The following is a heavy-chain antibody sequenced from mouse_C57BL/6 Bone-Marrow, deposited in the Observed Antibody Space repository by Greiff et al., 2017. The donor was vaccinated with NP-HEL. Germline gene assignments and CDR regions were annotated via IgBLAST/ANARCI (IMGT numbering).Heavy chain of an antibody. V-gene: IGHV1-26*01. J-gene: IGHJ3*01. Sequence: EVQLQQSGPELVKPGASVKISCKASGYTFTDYYMNWVKQSHGKSLEWIGDINPNNGGTSYNQKFKGKATLTVDKSSSTAYMELRSLTSEDSAVYYCAREEGIYYYGRPSFAYWGQGTLVTVSA. CDR1: GYTFTDYY. D-gene: IGHD1-1*01. CDR3: AREEGIYYYGRPSFAY. CDR2: INPNNGGT.